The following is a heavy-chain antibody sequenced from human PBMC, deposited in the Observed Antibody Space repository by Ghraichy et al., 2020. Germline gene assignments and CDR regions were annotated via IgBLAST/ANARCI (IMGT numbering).Heavy chain of an antibody. D-gene: IGHD2-21*02. CDR1: GFTFSSYN. CDR2: ISTSSSYI. CDR3: ARDGAYCGGDCWYGMDV. J-gene: IGHJ6*02. V-gene: IGHV3-21*01. Sequence: GGSLRLSCAASGFTFSSYNMNWVRQAPGKGLEWVSSISTSSSYIYYADSMKGRFTISRDNAKNSLYLQMNSLRAEDTAVYYCARDGAYCGGDCWYGMDVWGQGTTVTVSS.